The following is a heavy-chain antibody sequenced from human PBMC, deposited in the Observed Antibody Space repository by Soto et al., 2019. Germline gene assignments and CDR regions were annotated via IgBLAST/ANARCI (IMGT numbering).Heavy chain of an antibody. J-gene: IGHJ4*02. Sequence: QVQLVQSGAEVKKPGASVKVSCKASGYTFTSYGISWARQAPGQGLEWMGWISAYNGNTNYAQKLQGRVTMTTDTSTRTAYMELRRLRSDDTAVYYCARDVVYYYESSGYKDYWGQGTLVTVSS. CDR1: GYTFTSYG. CDR3: ARDVVYYYESSGYKDY. CDR2: ISAYNGNT. V-gene: IGHV1-18*01. D-gene: IGHD3-22*01.